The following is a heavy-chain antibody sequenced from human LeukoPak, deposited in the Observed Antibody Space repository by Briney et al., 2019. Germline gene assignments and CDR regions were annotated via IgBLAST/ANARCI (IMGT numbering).Heavy chain of an antibody. CDR3: ARNENSGWGYFDY. D-gene: IGHD5-12*01. J-gene: IGHJ4*02. CDR1: GFTFSSYA. CDR2: IGGSNGIT. V-gene: IGHV3-23*01. Sequence: GGSLRLSCAASGFTFSSYAMSWVRQAPGKGLEWVSVIGGSNGITFYVGSVKGRFTISRDNSKDTLYLRMNSLRAEDTAVYYCARNENSGWGYFDYWGQGTLVTVSS.